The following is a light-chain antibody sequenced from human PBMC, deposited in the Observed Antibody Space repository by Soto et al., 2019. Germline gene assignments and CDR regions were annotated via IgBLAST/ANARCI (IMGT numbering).Light chain of an antibody. CDR2: DAS. V-gene: IGKV3-20*01. CDR1: QSVTSTY. J-gene: IGKJ2*01. CDR3: QQYGTSPYT. Sequence: EIVLTQSPGTLSLSPGERATLSCRASQSVTSTYLAWYQQKPGQAPRLFIYDASSRATGVPDRFSGSGSGTDFTLTISRLEPEDLAVYYCQQYGTSPYTFGQGTKLEIK.